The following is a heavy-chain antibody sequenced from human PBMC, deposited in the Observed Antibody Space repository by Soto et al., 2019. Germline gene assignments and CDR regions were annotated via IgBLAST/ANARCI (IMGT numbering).Heavy chain of an antibody. CDR3: AGDCSGGSCYPALGA. CDR1: GFNVSCHY. J-gene: IGHJ5*02. D-gene: IGHD2-15*01. V-gene: IGHV3-53*01. CDR2: IYSGGDT. Sequence: GSLRLFCAASGFNVSCHYMNWVRQAPGKGLEWVSFIYSGGDTYYADSVKGRFTISRDNSKNTLYLQMNSLRVEDTAFYYCAGDCSGGSCYPALGAWGQGTLVTVSS.